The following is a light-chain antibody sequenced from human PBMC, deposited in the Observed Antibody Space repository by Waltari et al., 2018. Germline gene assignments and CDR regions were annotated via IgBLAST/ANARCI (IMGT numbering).Light chain of an antibody. CDR1: SGPSTNI. Sequence: QLVLTQSPSASASLGASVKLTCTLASGPSTNILPWHQQQPQKGPRYLMRVNSDGSHIKGDDIPDRFSGSSSSSGAERYLTISSVQSEDEADYYCQTGGHGTWVFGGGTKLTVL. J-gene: IGLJ3*02. CDR2: VNSDGSH. V-gene: IGLV4-69*01. CDR3: QTGGHGTWV.